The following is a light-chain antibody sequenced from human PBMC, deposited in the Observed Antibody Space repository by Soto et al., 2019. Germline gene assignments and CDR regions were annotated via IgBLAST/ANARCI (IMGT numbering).Light chain of an antibody. CDR1: QSVSNNY. Sequence: EIVLTQSPGTLSLSPGERATLSCRASQSVSNNYLAWYQQIPGQAPRLLIYGASNSATGIPDRFSGSGSRTVFTLTISRLEPDDFAVYYCQQYGSSGTFGQGTKVEIK. CDR2: GAS. J-gene: IGKJ1*01. CDR3: QQYGSSGT. V-gene: IGKV3-20*01.